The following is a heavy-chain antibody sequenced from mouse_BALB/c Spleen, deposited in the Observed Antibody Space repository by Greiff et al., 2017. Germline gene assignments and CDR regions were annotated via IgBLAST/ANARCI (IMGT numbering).Heavy chain of an antibody. CDR2: ISSGGGNT. CDR3: ARSLPIFDGSLH. Sequence: EVKLVESGGGLVKPGGSLKLSCAASGFTFSSYTMSWVRQTPEKRLEWVATISSGGGNTYYPDSVKGRFTISRDNAMNNLYLQMSSLRSEDTALYYCARSLPIFDGSLHWGQGTLVTVSA. V-gene: IGHV5-9*03. CDR1: GFTFSSYT. D-gene: IGHD1-1*01. J-gene: IGHJ3*01.